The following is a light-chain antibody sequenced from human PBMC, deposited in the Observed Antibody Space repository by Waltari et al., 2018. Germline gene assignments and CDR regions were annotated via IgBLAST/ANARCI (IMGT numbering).Light chain of an antibody. CDR3: QQYYNYPYT. J-gene: IGKJ2*01. CDR2: AAS. Sequence: AIRMTRSPYPFSASPGDRVPMTCRASQGINTYVAWYQQKPGKAPNLLIYAASTWQSGVPSTFSGSGSGTDFTLTISCLQSEDFATYYCQQYYNYPYTFGQGTKVEIK. CDR1: QGINTY. V-gene: IGKV1-8*01.